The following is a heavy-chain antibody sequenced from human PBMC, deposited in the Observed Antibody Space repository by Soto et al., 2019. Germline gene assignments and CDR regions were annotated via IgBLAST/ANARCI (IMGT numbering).Heavy chain of an antibody. J-gene: IGHJ6*02. Sequence: QVQLVQSGAEVKKPGSSVKVSCKASGGTFNSYAISWVRQAPGQGLEWMGGTIPIFRTADYAQKFQGRVTITADESTSTAYMELSSLRSEDTAVYYCASQQLGPSYYYGMDVWGQGITVTVSS. D-gene: IGHD6-6*01. CDR2: TIPIFRTA. V-gene: IGHV1-69*12. CDR1: GGTFNSYA. CDR3: ASQQLGPSYYYGMDV.